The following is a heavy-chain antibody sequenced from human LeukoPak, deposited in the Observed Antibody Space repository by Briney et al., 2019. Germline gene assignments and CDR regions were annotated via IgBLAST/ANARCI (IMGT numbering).Heavy chain of an antibody. CDR2: INPNSGRT. CDR3: ARDSSDILTGYYHF. J-gene: IGHJ4*02. Sequence: ASVKVSCKTSGYSFNDYYLHWLRQAPGQGLEWMGWINPNSGRTHYAPKFQGRVTLTTDTSITTAYMELSSLISGDTALYYCARDSSDILTGYYHFWGQGTLVTVSS. V-gene: IGHV1-2*02. D-gene: IGHD3-9*01. CDR1: GYSFNDYY.